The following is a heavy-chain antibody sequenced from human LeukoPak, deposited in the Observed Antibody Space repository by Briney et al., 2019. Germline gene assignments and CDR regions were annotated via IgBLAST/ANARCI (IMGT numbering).Heavy chain of an antibody. CDR2: INHSGST. V-gene: IGHV4-34*01. CDR1: GGSFSGYY. CDR3: ARSYYGSGSYYKGRWFDP. Sequence: ASETLSLTCAVYGGSFSGYYWSWIRQPPGKGLEWIGEINHSGSTNYNPSLKSRVTISVDTSKNQFSLKLSSVTAADTAVYYCARSYYGSGSYYKGRWFDPWGQGTLVTVSS. J-gene: IGHJ5*02. D-gene: IGHD3-10*01.